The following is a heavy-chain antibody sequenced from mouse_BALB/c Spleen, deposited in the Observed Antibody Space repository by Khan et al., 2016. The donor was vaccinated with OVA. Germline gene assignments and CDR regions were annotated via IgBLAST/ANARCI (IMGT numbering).Heavy chain of an antibody. Sequence: QVQLQQSGPELVKPGASVKMSCKASGYTFTDFLISWVKQRTGQGLEWIAEIYPGSNYTYYNEKFKGKVTLTSDKSSNTAYMQLSSLTSADSAVYCCAGAGYGGFAYWGQGTLVTVSA. CDR3: AGAGYGGFAY. CDR1: GYTFTDFL. CDR2: IYPGSNYT. D-gene: IGHD3-2*02. J-gene: IGHJ3*01. V-gene: IGHV1-77*01.